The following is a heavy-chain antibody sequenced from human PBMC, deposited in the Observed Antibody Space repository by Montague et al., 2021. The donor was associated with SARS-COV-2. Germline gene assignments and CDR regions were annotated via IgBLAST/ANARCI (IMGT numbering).Heavy chain of an antibody. CDR1: GGSMNTDSYY. CDR3: ARAGYSTGFGWFDP. J-gene: IGHJ5*02. V-gene: IGHV4-39*01. D-gene: IGHD6-19*01. CDR2: IYYSGTX. Sequence: SETLSLTSTVSGGSMNTDSYYWGWIRQPPGRGPEWIATIYYSGTXYYNPSLQSRATISADMSTNQFYLKLTSVTAADTAVYYCARAGYSTGFGWFDPWGQGTLVTVSS.